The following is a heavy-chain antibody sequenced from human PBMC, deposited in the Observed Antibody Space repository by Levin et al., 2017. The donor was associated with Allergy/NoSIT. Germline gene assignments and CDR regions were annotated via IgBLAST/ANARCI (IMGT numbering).Heavy chain of an antibody. CDR3: ARDGSSWLLRDYDYYGMDV. CDR2: ISAYNGNT. Sequence: GESLKISCKASGYTFTSYGISWVRQAPGQGLEWMGWISAYNGNTNYAQKLQGRVTMTTGTSTSTAYMELRSLRSDDTAVYYCARDGSSWLLRDYDYYGMDVWGQGTTVTVSS. CDR1: GYTFTSYG. D-gene: IGHD6-13*01. V-gene: IGHV1-18*01. J-gene: IGHJ6*02.